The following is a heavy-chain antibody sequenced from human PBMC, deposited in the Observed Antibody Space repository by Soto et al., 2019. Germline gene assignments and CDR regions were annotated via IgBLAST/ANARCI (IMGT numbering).Heavy chain of an antibody. D-gene: IGHD6-6*01. J-gene: IGHJ6*02. CDR2: IYPGDSDT. V-gene: IGHV5-51*01. Sequence: DSLKLSCKGSGYRFTRYWIGWGRQMPGNGLEWMGIIYPGDSDTRYSPSFQGQVTISADKSISTAYLQWSSLKASDTAMYYCEARSSDRPAYYCGMDAWGPGSTVTV. CDR1: GYRFTRYW. CDR3: EARSSDRPAYYCGMDA.